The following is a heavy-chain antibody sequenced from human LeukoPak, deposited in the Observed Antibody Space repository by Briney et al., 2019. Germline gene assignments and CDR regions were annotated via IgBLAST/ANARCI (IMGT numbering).Heavy chain of an antibody. CDR3: XXXXXXXXXXXXYYHRYYYYGMDV. D-gene: IGHD3-9*01. Sequence: GGSLRLSCAAAGFTFSSYAMSWVRQAPGKGLEWVSAISGSGGFTYYADSVKGRFTISRDNAKNSLYLQMNSLRAEDTAVYYXXXXXXXXXXXXXYYHRYYYYGMDVWGQGTTVTVSS. CDR1: GFTFSSYA. CDR2: ISGSGGFT. J-gene: IGHJ6*02. V-gene: IGHV3-23*01.